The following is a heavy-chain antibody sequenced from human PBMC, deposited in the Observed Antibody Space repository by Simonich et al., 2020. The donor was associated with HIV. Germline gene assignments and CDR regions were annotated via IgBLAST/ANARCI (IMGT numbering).Heavy chain of an antibody. CDR3: ARHYYDSSGYYSGIDP. Sequence: QVQLQQWGAGLLKSSETLSLTCAIYGGSFSTYYWNWIRQPPGKGLEWIGEIDHSGSTNYNPSLKSRVTISVDTSKNQFSLKLSSVTAADTAVYYCARHYYDSSGYYSGIDPWGQGTLVTVSS. CDR1: GGSFSTYY. V-gene: IGHV4-34*01. D-gene: IGHD3-22*01. CDR2: IDHSGST. J-gene: IGHJ5*02.